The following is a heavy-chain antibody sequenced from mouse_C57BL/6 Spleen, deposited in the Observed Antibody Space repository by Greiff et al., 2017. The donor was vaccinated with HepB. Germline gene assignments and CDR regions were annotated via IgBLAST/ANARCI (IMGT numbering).Heavy chain of an antibody. V-gene: IGHV1-81*01. Sequence: QVHVKQSGAELARPGASVKLSCKASGYTFTSYGISWVKQRTGQGLEWIGEIYPRSGNTYYNEKFKGKATLTADKSSSTAYMELRSLTSEDSAVYFCAREDYGSSWFAYWGQGTLVTVSA. CDR3: AREDYGSSWFAY. D-gene: IGHD1-1*01. CDR1: GYTFTSYG. J-gene: IGHJ3*01. CDR2: IYPRSGNT.